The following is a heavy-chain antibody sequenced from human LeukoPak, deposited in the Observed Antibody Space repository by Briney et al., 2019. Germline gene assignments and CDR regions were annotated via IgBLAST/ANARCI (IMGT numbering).Heavy chain of an antibody. J-gene: IGHJ4*02. Sequence: SETLSLTCAVYGGSFSGYYWSWIRQPPGKGLEWIGEINHSGSTNYNPSLKSRVTISVDTSKNQFSLKLSSVTAPDTAVYYCARSYYYRLPLDYWGQGTLVTVSS. V-gene: IGHV4-34*01. CDR3: ARSYYYRLPLDY. CDR1: GGSFSGYY. D-gene: IGHD3-10*01. CDR2: INHSGST.